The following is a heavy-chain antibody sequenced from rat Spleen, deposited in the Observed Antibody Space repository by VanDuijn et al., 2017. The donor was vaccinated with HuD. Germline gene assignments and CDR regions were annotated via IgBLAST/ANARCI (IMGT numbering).Heavy chain of an antibody. V-gene: IGHV2-19*01. J-gene: IGHJ2*01. Sequence: QVQLKESGPGLVQPSQTLSLTCTVSGFSLTDYSVHWVRQPPGKGLEWMGRIQSRGTTDDNSALKSRLSISRDTSKNQVFLKMNSLQAEDTAIYFCTRQGIRGTEHWGQGVMVTVSS. CDR1: GFSLTDYS. CDR3: TRQGIRGTEH. CDR2: IQSRGTT. D-gene: IGHD4-3*01.